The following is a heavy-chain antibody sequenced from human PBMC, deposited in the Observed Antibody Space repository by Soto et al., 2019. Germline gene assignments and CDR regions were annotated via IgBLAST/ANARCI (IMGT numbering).Heavy chain of an antibody. CDR2: ISAYNGNT. D-gene: IGHD3-16*01. CDR1: GYTFTSYG. V-gene: IGHV1-18*01. Sequence: QVQLVQSGADVKKPGASVKVSCKASGYTFTSYGISWVRQAPGQGLEWMGWISAYNGNTNYAQKLQGRVTMTTDTSTSTAYMELRSLRSDDTAVYYCASGRDGDYAWGTLDYWGQGTLVTVSS. J-gene: IGHJ4*02. CDR3: ASGRDGDYAWGTLDY.